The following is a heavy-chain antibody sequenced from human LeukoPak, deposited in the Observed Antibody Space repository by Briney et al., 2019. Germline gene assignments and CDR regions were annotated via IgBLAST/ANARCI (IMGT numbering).Heavy chain of an antibody. CDR1: GYTFTSYY. D-gene: IGHD3-22*01. Sequence: ASVKVSCKTSGYTFTSYYMHWVRQAPGQGLEWMGIINPSGGSTSYAQKFQGRVTMTRDMSTSTVYMELSSLRSEDTAVYYCARVVGYDSSGYYSPGDYWGQGTLVTVSS. V-gene: IGHV1-46*01. J-gene: IGHJ4*02. CDR3: ARVVGYDSSGYYSPGDY. CDR2: INPSGGST.